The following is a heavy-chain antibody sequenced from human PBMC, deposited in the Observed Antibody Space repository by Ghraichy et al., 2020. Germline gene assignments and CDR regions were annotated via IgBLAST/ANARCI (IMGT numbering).Heavy chain of an antibody. CDR2: ISYDGSNK. D-gene: IGHD3-22*01. V-gene: IGHV3-30*18. CDR1: GFTFSSYG. CDR3: AKGRTPTMIVYAFDI. Sequence: GESLNISCAASGFTFSSYGMHWVRQAPGKGLEWVAVISYDGSNKYYADSVKGRFTISRDNSKNTLYLQMNSLRAEDTAVYYCAKGRTPTMIVYAFDIWGQGTMVTVSS. J-gene: IGHJ3*02.